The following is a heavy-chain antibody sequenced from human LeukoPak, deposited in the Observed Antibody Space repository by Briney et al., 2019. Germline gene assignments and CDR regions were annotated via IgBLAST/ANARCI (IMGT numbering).Heavy chain of an antibody. J-gene: IGHJ4*02. V-gene: IGHV4-39*07. CDR1: GGSISSSSYY. CDR3: AVRGTVVTPGSDY. Sequence: PSETLSLTCTASGGSISSSSYYWGWIRQPPGKGLEWIGEINHSGSTNYNPSLKSRVTISVDTSKNQFSLKLSSVTAADTAVYYCAVRGTVVTPGSDYWGQGTLVTVSS. D-gene: IGHD4-23*01. CDR2: INHSGST.